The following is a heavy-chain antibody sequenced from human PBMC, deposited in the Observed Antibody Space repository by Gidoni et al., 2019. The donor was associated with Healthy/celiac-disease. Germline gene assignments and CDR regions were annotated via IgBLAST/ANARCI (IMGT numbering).Heavy chain of an antibody. CDR3: ARILHYDFWSGYYLNYYYYYGMDV. J-gene: IGHJ6*02. CDR2: IFSNDEK. V-gene: IGHV2-26*01. CDR1: GFSLSNARMG. Sequence: QVTLKESGPVLVKPTETLTLTCTVPGFSLSNARMGVSWIRQPPGKALEWLAHIFSNDEKSYSTSLKSRLTISKDTSKSQVVLTMTNMDPVDTATYYCARILHYDFWSGYYLNYYYYYGMDVWGQGTTVTVSS. D-gene: IGHD3-3*01.